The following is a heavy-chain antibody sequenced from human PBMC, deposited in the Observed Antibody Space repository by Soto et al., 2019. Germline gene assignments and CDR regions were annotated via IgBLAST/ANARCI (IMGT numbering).Heavy chain of an antibody. CDR2: TYYRSKWYN. D-gene: IGHD6-19*01. CDR1: GDSVSSNSAT. CDR3: ARDHFADQWLGYFDY. J-gene: IGHJ4*02. Sequence: SQTLSLTCAISGDSVSSNSATWNWIRQSPSRGLEWLGRTYYRSKWYNDYAVSVKSRITINPDTSKNQSSLQLNSVSPEDTAVYYCARDHFADQWLGYFDYWGQGTLVTVSS. V-gene: IGHV6-1*01.